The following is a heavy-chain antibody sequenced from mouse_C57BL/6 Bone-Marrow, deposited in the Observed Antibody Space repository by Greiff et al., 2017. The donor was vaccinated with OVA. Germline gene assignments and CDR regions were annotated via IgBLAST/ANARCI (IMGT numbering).Heavy chain of an antibody. CDR1: GYTFTDYY. V-gene: IGHV1-26*01. J-gene: IGHJ1*03. CDR3: ARWRYGSPYWYFDV. Sequence: EVQLQQSGPELVKPGASVKISCKASGYTFTDYYMNWVKQSHGKSLEWIGDINPNNGGTSYNQKFKGKATLTVDKSSSTAYMELRSLTSEDSAVYYCARWRYGSPYWYFDVWGTGTTVTVSS. CDR2: INPNNGGT. D-gene: IGHD1-1*01.